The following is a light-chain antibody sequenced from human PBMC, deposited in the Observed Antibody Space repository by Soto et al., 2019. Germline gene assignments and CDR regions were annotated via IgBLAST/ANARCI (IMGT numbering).Light chain of an antibody. J-gene: IGKJ1*01. Sequence: EIVLTQSPGTLSLSPGERATLSCRASQSVSSGYLAWYQQKPGQAPRLLIYGASSRATGIPDSFSGSGSGTDFTLTISRLEPEDFAVYYCQQYGSSPRTFGQGTKVEIK. CDR3: QQYGSSPRT. CDR2: GAS. V-gene: IGKV3-20*01. CDR1: QSVSSGY.